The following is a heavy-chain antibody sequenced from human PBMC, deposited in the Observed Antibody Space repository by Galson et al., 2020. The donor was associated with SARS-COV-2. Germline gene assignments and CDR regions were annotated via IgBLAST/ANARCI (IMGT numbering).Heavy chain of an antibody. V-gene: IGHV4-59*08. CDR1: GGSISSYY. Sequence: SETLSLTCTVSGGSISSYYWSWIRQPPGKGLEWIGYIYYSGSTNYNPSLKSRVTISVDTSKNQFSLKLSSVTAADTAVYYCARHKSSRGWLRPNDAFDIWGQGTMVTVSS. D-gene: IGHD3-22*01. CDR3: ARHKSSRGWLRPNDAFDI. J-gene: IGHJ3*02. CDR2: IYYSGST.